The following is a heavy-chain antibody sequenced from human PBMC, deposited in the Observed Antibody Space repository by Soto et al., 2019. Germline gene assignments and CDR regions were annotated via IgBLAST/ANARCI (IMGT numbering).Heavy chain of an antibody. V-gene: IGHV3-23*01. CDR1: GFAFSSYA. CDR3: AKSEIPGPHYYYGMDV. D-gene: IGHD2-21*01. J-gene: IGHJ6*02. Sequence: EVQLLESGGGLVQPGGSLRLSGAACGFAFSSYAMSWVRQAPGKGLEWVSAISGSGGSTYYADSVKGRFTISRDNSKNTLYLQMNSLRAEDTAVYYCAKSEIPGPHYYYGMDVWGQGTTVTVSS. CDR2: ISGSGGST.